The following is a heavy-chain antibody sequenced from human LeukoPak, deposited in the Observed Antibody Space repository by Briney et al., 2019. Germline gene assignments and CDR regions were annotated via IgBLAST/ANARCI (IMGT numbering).Heavy chain of an antibody. J-gene: IGHJ4*02. CDR3: ARDAGYCSSTSCYPGGYFDY. D-gene: IGHD2-2*01. CDR2: ISAYNGNT. CDR1: GYTFTSYG. V-gene: IGHV1-18*01. Sequence: ASVKVSCKASGYTFTSYGISWVRQAPGQGLEWMGWISAYNGNTSYAQKFQGRVTMTRDTSTSTVYMELSSLRSEDTAVYYCARDAGYCSSTSCYPGGYFDYWGQGTLVTVSS.